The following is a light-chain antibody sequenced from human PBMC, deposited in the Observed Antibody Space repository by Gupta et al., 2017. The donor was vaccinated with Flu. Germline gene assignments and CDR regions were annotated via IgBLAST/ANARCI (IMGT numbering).Light chain of an antibody. CDR1: RNVSNY. CDR2: GAS. V-gene: IGKV1-16*01. Sequence: ATSLYASARDRRSSTCLVNRNVSNYLDWFQLKPGKAPKSLIYGASSWHSGVSARFSGSGSGTDFTLTISGLQAEDVATYYCQQDDRYPLTFGGGTKVEIK. CDR3: QQDDRYPLT. J-gene: IGKJ4*01.